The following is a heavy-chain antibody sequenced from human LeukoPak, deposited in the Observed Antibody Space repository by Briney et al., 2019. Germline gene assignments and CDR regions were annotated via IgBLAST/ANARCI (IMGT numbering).Heavy chain of an antibody. CDR2: IYYSGST. V-gene: IGHV4-31*03. J-gene: IGHJ4*02. CDR3: ARGREQQLVRPYFDY. Sequence: SETLSLTCTVSGGSISSGGYYWSWIRQHPGKGLEWIGYIYYSGSTYYNPSLKSRVTISVDTSKNQFSLKLSSVTAADTAVYYCARGREQQLVRPYFDYWAREPWSPSPQ. CDR1: GGSISSGGYY. D-gene: IGHD6-13*01.